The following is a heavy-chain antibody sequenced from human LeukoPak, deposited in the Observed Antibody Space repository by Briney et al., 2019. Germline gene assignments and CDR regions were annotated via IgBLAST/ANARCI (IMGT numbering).Heavy chain of an antibody. CDR1: GFTVSSYA. CDR3: GERETHHGSGSYYDY. D-gene: IGHD3-10*01. CDR2: ISASGGST. V-gene: IGHV3-23*01. J-gene: IGHJ4*02. Sequence: GGSLRLSCAASGFTVSSYAMSWVRQAPGKGLEWVSGISASGGSTYYADSVKGRFTISRDNSKNMLYLQMNSLRAEDTAVYYCGERETHHGSGSYYDYWGQGTLVTVSS.